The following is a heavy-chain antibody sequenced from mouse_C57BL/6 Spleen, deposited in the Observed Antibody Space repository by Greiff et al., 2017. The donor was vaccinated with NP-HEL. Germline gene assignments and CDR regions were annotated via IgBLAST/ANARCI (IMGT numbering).Heavy chain of an antibody. CDR2: ICTGGGT. CDR3: ASQTAQAPFAY. Sequence: QVQLKESGPGLVAPSQSLSITCTVSGFSLTSYAISWVRQPPGKGLEWLGVICTGGGTNYNSALKSSLSISKDNSKSQVFLKMNSLQTDDTARYYCASQTAQAPFAYWGQGTLVTVSA. J-gene: IGHJ3*01. D-gene: IGHD3-2*02. CDR1: GFSLTSYA. V-gene: IGHV2-9-1*01.